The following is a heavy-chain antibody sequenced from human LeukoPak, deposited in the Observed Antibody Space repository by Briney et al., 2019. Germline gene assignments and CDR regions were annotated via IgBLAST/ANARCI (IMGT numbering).Heavy chain of an antibody. CDR2: INPSGGSP. J-gene: IGHJ4*02. Sequence: ASVKVSCKASGYTFTSYYIHWVRQAPGQGLEWMGIINPSGGSPTYTQKFQGRVTITRNTSISTAYMELSSLRSEDTAVYYCARVFDSSGWSVDYWGQGTLVTVSS. CDR3: ARVFDSSGWSVDY. V-gene: IGHV1-46*01. CDR1: GYTFTSYY. D-gene: IGHD6-19*01.